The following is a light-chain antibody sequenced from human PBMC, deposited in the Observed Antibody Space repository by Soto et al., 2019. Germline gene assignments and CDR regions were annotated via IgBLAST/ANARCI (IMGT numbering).Light chain of an antibody. CDR3: NSYAGNSWV. Sequence: QSALTQPPSASGSPGQPVSISCTGTSSDVGGYNRVSWYQHHPGKAPKLIIYEVFKRPSGVPDRFSGSKSGNTASLTVSGLQAEDEADYYCNSYAGNSWVFGGGTKRTVL. V-gene: IGLV2-8*01. CDR2: EVF. J-gene: IGLJ3*02. CDR1: SSDVGGYNR.